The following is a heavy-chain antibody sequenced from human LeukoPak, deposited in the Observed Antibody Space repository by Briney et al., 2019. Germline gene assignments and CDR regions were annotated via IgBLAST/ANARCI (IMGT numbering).Heavy chain of an antibody. CDR1: GFTFSSYW. J-gene: IGHJ4*02. D-gene: IGHD6-13*01. CDR3: ARDRRGQQLVPYYFDY. Sequence: GGSLRLSCAASGFTFSSYWMSWVCQAPGKGLEWVANIKQDGSEKYYVDSVKGRFTISRDNAKNSLYLQMNSLRAEDTAVYYCARDRRGQQLVPYYFDYWGQGTLVTVSS. CDR2: IKQDGSEK. V-gene: IGHV3-7*03.